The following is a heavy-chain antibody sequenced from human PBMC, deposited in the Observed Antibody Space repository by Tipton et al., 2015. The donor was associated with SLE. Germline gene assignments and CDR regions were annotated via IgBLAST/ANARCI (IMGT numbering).Heavy chain of an antibody. J-gene: IGHJ4*02. CDR3: ARSPVDYWNGYSA. Sequence: GSLRLSCAASGFTFSNYVMSWVGQAPGKGLEWVSAITGSGNRTYYIDPVKGRFTISRDNSKHSLYLQMDGLRAEDTAIYYWARSPVDYWNGYSAWGQGTLVAVSS. D-gene: IGHD3-3*01. V-gene: IGHV3-23*01. CDR1: GFTFSNYV. CDR2: ITGSGNRT.